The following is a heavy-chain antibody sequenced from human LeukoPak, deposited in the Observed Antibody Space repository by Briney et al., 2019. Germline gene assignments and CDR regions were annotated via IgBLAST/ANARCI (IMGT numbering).Heavy chain of an antibody. V-gene: IGHV4-34*01. Sequence: PSETLSLTCAVYGGSFGGYYWSWIRQPPGKGLEWIGEINHSGSTNYNPSLKSRVTISVDTSKNQFSLKLSSVTAADTAVYYCARGPPLWNWNSDNFDYWGQGTLVTVSS. CDR3: ARGPPLWNWNSDNFDY. D-gene: IGHD1-7*01. J-gene: IGHJ4*02. CDR1: GGSFGGYY. CDR2: INHSGST.